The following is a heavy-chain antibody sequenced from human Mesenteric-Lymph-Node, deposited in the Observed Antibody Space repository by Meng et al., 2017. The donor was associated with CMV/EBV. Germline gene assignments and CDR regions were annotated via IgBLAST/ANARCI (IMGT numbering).Heavy chain of an antibody. V-gene: IGHV1-2*02. D-gene: IGHD2-15*01. Sequence: ASVTVSCKAYGYTFTGDYMHWVRQAPGQGLEYMGWINPNNGDTHFAQNFQGRVTMTRDTSISTAYMELSRLTSDDTAVYYCARGLQPAGHFYGMDVWGQGTTVTVSS. J-gene: IGHJ6*02. CDR3: ARGLQPAGHFYGMDV. CDR1: GYTFTGDY. CDR2: INPNNGDT.